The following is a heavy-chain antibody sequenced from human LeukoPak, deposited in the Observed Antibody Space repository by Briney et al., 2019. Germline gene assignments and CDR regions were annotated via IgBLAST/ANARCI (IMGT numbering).Heavy chain of an antibody. CDR1: GFIFSSYT. CDR3: VKDKHRDGYTYGVYDS. D-gene: IGHD5-18*01. V-gene: IGHV3-21*04. Sequence: GGALILSCSASGFIFSSYTINWVRQAPGKGLEGVSSIIGDSYYIYYADSVRGRFTISRDNAKNSLDLQMSSLRPEDTALYYCVKDKHRDGYTYGVYDSWGQGTLITVSS. CDR2: IIGDSYYI. J-gene: IGHJ5*01.